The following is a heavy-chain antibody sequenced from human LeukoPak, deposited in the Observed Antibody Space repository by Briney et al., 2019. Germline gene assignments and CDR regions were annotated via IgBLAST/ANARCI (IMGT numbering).Heavy chain of an antibody. CDR2: ISHSGST. CDR1: GYSISSTYY. V-gene: IGHV4-38-2*02. D-gene: IGHD1-1*01. CDR3: ARVNAPVATFDY. Sequence: SETLSLTCTVSGYSISSTYYGAWIRQPPGKGLEWIATISHSGSTYYTPSLKSRLTISLDTSTNHFSLRLSSVTAAVTAVYYCARVNAPVATFDYWGQGTLVTVSS. J-gene: IGHJ4*02.